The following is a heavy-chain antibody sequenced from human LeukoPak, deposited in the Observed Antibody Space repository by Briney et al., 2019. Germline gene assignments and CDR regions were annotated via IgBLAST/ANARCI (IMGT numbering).Heavy chain of an antibody. CDR3: ARDSHYCGGDCYSDY. D-gene: IGHD2-21*02. CDR2: MNPNSGNT. V-gene: IGHV1-8*01. CDR1: GYTFTSYD. Sequence: ASVKVSCKASGYTFTSYDINWVRQATGQGLEWMGWMNPNSGNTGCAQKFQGRVTMTRNTSISTAYMELSSLRSEDTAVYYCARDSHYCGGDCYSDYWGQGTLVTVSS. J-gene: IGHJ4*02.